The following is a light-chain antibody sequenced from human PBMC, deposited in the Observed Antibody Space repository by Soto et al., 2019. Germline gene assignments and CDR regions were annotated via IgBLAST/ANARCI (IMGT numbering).Light chain of an antibody. CDR3: QQYGSSGT. V-gene: IGKV3-20*01. CDR2: GAS. CDR1: QSVSNNY. Sequence: NVLKQSAGTLSLSPGERATLSCRASQSVSNNYLAWYQQKPGQAPRLLIYGASNRATGIPDRFSGSGFGTDFTLTISRLEPEDFAVYYCQQYGSSGTFGQGTKV. J-gene: IGKJ1*01.